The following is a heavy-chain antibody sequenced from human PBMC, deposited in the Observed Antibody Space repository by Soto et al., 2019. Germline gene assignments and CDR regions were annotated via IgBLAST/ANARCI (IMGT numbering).Heavy chain of an antibody. CDR2: INHSGST. CDR3: AASTAYYNYYMYV. D-gene: IGHD4-4*01. CDR1: GGSFSGYY. J-gene: IGHJ6*03. V-gene: IGHV4-34*01. Sequence: SETLSLTCAVYGGSFSGYYWSWIRQPPGKGLEWIGEINHSGSTNYNPSLKSRVTISVDTSKNQFSLKLSSVTAADTAVYYCAASTAYYNYYMYVWGKRTTVPVSS.